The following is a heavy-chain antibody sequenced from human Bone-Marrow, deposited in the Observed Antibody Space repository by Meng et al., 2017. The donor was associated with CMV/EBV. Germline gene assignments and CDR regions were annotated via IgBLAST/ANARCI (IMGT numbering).Heavy chain of an antibody. Sequence: GGSLRLSCAASGFTFSSYWMHWVRQAPGKGLVWVSRINSDGSSTSYADSVKGRFTISRDNAKNTLYLQMNSLRAEDTAVYYCARLIAVPSWSGYYMDAFDIWGQGTMVTVSS. CDR2: INSDGSST. D-gene: IGHD3-3*01. J-gene: IGHJ3*02. CDR3: ARLIAVPSWSGYYMDAFDI. V-gene: IGHV3-74*01. CDR1: GFTFSSYW.